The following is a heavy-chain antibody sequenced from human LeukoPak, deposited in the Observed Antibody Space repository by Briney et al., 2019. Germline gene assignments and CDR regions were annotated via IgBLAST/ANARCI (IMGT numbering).Heavy chain of an antibody. V-gene: IGHV4-39*01. J-gene: IGHJ6*03. Sequence: PSETLSLTCTVSGGSISSSSYYWGWIRQPPGKGLEWIGSIYYSGSTYYNPSLKSRVTISVDTSKNQFSLKLSSVTAADTAVYYCARGGSGRSHYYYYYMDVWGKGTTVTVSS. CDR1: GGSISSSSYY. CDR2: IYYSGST. CDR3: ARGGSGRSHYYYYYMDV. D-gene: IGHD3-10*01.